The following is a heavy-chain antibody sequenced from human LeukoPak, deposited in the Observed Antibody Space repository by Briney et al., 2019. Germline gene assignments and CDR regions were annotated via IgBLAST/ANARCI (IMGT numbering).Heavy chain of an antibody. CDR3: ATDLSSGWSGVFDY. V-gene: IGHV1-24*01. J-gene: IGHJ4*02. D-gene: IGHD6-19*01. CDR2: FDPEDGET. CDR1: GYTFTSYY. Sequence: GASVKVSCKASGYTFTSYYMHWVRQAPGKGLEWMGGFDPEDGETIYAQKFQGRVTMTEDTSTDTAYMGLSSLRSEDTAVYYCATDLSSGWSGVFDYWGQGTLVTVSS.